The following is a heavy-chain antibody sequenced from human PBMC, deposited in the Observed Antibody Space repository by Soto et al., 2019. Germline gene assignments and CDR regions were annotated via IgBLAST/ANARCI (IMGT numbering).Heavy chain of an antibody. CDR1: GGSFSGYY. Sequence: QVQLQQWGAGPLRPLETLSLTCGVSGGSFSGYYWAWIRPSPGKGSEGIGKINDRGSINSNPSLKSRVSISVGSSKDHCSLNLRSVTAADPAVYYCARESHDILTGPPWVWYFDLWGRGTLVSVSS. CDR2: INDRGSI. CDR3: ARESHDILTGPPWVWYFDL. V-gene: IGHV4-34*01. J-gene: IGHJ2*01. D-gene: IGHD3-9*01.